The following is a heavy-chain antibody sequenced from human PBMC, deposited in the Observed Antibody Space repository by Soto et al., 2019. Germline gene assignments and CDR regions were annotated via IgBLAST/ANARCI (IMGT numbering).Heavy chain of an antibody. J-gene: IGHJ3*01. CDR1: GGTFSSYA. V-gene: IGHV1-69*13. D-gene: IGHD6-13*01. CDR3: AREKNSAAAVAFDV. Sequence: SVKVSCKASGGTFSSYAISWVRQAPGQGLEWMGGIIPIFGTANYAQKFQGRVTITADESTSTAYMELSSLRSEDTAVYYCAREKNSAAAVAFDVWGQGTMVTVSS. CDR2: IIPIFGTA.